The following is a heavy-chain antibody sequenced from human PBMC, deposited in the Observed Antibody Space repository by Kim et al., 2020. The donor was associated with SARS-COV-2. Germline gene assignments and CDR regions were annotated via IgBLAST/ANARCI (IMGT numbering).Heavy chain of an antibody. J-gene: IGHJ4*02. V-gene: IGHV4-39*07. CDR3: ARANRWARRLGEVSPKERSGYFAY. D-gene: IGHD3-16*02. CDR2: IHYSGNT. Sequence: SETLSLTCSVSGGSISTSYYWGWIRQPPGKGLEWIGSIHYSGNTYYNASLKSRVSISVDTSKNPFSLRLTSLTAADTAVYFCARANRWARRLGEVSPKERSGYFAYGGPGTLVTVSP. CDR1: GGSISTSYY.